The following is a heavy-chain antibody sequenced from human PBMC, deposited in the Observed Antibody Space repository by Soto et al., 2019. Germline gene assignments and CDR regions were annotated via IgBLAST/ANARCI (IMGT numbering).Heavy chain of an antibody. D-gene: IGHD2-15*01. V-gene: IGHV3-11*01. CDR2: ISSSGSGI. CDR1: GFTFSDYY. Sequence: GGSLRLSCAASGFTFSDYYMTWIRQAPGKGLEWVSYISSSGSGIYYADSVKGRFTIPRDNAKNSLYLQMSGLRAEDTAVFYCARAYSDAFDIWGQGTMVTVSS. CDR3: ARAYSDAFDI. J-gene: IGHJ3*02.